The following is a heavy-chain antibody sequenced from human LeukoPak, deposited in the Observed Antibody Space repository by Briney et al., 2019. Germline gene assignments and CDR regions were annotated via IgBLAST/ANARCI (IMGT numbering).Heavy chain of an antibody. V-gene: IGHV3-30*02. Sequence: GGSLRLSCAASGFTFSSYGMHWVRQAPGKGLEWVAFIRYDGSNKYYADSVKGRFTISRDNSKNTLYLQMNSLRAEDTAVYYCAKAATVGYDILTGYYFWRDYYYYMDVWGKGTTVTISS. D-gene: IGHD3-9*01. CDR1: GFTFSSYG. J-gene: IGHJ6*03. CDR2: IRYDGSNK. CDR3: AKAATVGYDILTGYYFWRDYYYYMDV.